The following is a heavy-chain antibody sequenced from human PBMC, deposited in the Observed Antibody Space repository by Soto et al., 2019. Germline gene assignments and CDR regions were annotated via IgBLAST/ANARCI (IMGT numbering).Heavy chain of an antibody. D-gene: IGHD3-22*01. CDR2: IYPGDSDV. CDR1: GYRFTSYW. CDR3: ARHFDSSGYYPDY. J-gene: IGHJ4*02. Sequence: GESLKISCQASGYRFTSYWIAWVRQMPGKGLEWVGIIYPGDSDVKHSPSFEGHITISVDRSDSVAYLQWTSLKASDTAMYFCARHFDSSGYYPDYWGQGTQVTVSS. V-gene: IGHV5-51*01.